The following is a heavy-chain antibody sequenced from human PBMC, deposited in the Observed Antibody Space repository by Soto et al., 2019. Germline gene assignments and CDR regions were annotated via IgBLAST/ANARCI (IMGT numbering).Heavy chain of an antibody. Sequence: QVQLQESGPGLVKPSETLSLTCTVSGGSISSYYWSWIRQPPGKGLEWIGYIYYSGSTSYNPSLKSRVTISVDTSKNQFSLKLSSVTAADTAVYYCARGLLTLPYGMDVWGQGTTVTVSS. CDR3: ARGLLTLPYGMDV. D-gene: IGHD1-26*01. V-gene: IGHV4-59*01. CDR2: IYYSGST. J-gene: IGHJ6*02. CDR1: GGSISSYY.